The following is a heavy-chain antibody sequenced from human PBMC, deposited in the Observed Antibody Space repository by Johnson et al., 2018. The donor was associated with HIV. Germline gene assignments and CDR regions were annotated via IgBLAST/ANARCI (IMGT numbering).Heavy chain of an antibody. D-gene: IGHD2-21*01. CDR2: IFSVGGA. Sequence: VQLVESGGGLVQPGGSLRLSCAASGITVSSNYMSWVRQAPGKGLEWVAVIFSVGGAYYADSVKGRFTISRDNSKNILYMQMNSLRAEDTAVYYCARDGYSGGFDIWGQGTMVTVSS. CDR1: GITVSSNY. CDR3: ARDGYSGGFDI. V-gene: IGHV3-66*01. J-gene: IGHJ3*02.